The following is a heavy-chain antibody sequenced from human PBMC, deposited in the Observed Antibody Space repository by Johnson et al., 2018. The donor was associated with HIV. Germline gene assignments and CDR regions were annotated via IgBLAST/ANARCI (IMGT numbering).Heavy chain of an antibody. CDR3: ARAYTYGAFDI. J-gene: IGHJ3*02. CDR2: ISWNSDDI. CDR1: GFTFSSYA. V-gene: IGHV3-23*04. Sequence: MQLVESGGGLVQPGGSLRLSCAASGFTFSSYAMSWVRQAPGKGLEWVSAISWNSDDIGYADSVKGRFTISRDNSKNTLYLQMNSLRAEDTAVYYCARAYTYGAFDIWGQGTTVTISS. D-gene: IGHD5-18*01.